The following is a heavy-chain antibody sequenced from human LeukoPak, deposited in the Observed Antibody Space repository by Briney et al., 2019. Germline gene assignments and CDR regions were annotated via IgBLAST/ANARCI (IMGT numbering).Heavy chain of an antibody. CDR2: IYYSGTT. V-gene: IGHV4-39*01. Sequence: SETLSLTCTVSGGSISSSSYSWGWIRQPPGKGLEWIGSIYYSGTTYYNPSLKSRVTISVDTSKIQFSLMLSSVAATDTAVYFCARLRFDFWSGYTHPYFDYWGQGTLVTVSS. CDR3: ARLRFDFWSGYTHPYFDY. CDR1: GGSISSSSYS. D-gene: IGHD3-3*01. J-gene: IGHJ4*02.